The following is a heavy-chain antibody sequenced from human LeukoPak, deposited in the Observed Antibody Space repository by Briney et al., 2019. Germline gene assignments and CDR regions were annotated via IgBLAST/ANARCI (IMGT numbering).Heavy chain of an antibody. Sequence: GESLKISCKGSAYSFTSYWIGWVRQMPGKGLEWMGIIYPGDSDTRYSPSFQGQVTISADKSLRTAYLQWSSLKASDTAMYYCARSLFPDYYGSGDDAFDIWGQGTMVTVSS. V-gene: IGHV5-51*01. D-gene: IGHD3-10*01. CDR2: IYPGDSDT. CDR1: AYSFTSYW. J-gene: IGHJ3*02. CDR3: ARSLFPDYYGSGDDAFDI.